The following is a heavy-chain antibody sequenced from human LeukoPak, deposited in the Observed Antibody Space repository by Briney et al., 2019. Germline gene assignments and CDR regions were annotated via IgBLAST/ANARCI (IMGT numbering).Heavy chain of an antibody. CDR1: GYTFTGYY. J-gene: IGHJ4*02. CDR2: INPDSGGT. V-gene: IGHV1-2*06. Sequence: ASVKVSCKASGYTFTGYYMHWVRQAPGQGGEWMGRINPDSGGTNYAQKFQGRVTITRDTSISTAYMELTRLTSDDTAVYYCARGAERGDYAGYWGQGTLVTVSS. D-gene: IGHD4-17*01. CDR3: ARGAERGDYAGY.